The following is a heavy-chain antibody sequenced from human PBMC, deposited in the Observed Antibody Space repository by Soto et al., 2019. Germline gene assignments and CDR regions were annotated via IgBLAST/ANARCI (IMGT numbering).Heavy chain of an antibody. V-gene: IGHV3-33*01. CDR1: GFTFSSYG. CDR2: IWYDGSNK. Sequence: GGSLRLSCAASGFTFSSYGMHWVRQAPGKGLEWVAVIWYDGSNKYYADSVKGRFTISRDNSKNTLYLQMNSLRAEDMAVYYCARGSGYEGHYFDYWGQGTLVTVSS. CDR3: ARGSGYEGHYFDY. J-gene: IGHJ4*02. D-gene: IGHD5-12*01.